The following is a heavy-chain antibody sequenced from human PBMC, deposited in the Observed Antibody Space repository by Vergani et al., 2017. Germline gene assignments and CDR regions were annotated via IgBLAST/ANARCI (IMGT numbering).Heavy chain of an antibody. CDR1: GFTFNHYA. CDR3: AKANPRNSXYDYLYYYHAMDV. Sequence: EVQLLESGGDLVQPGGSLRLSCAASGFTFNHYAMNWVRQAPGKGLEWVSGISGSGGSTYYAGSVKGRFTISRDSSKNTLDLQMNSLSAGATAVYYCAKANPRNSXYDYLYYYHAMDVWGQGTTVTVSS. J-gene: IGHJ6*02. D-gene: IGHD5-12*01. V-gene: IGHV3-23*01. CDR2: ISGSGGST.